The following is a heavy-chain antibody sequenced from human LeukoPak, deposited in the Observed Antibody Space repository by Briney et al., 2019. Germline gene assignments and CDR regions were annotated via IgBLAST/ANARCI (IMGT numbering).Heavy chain of an antibody. CDR2: ISGSGGST. V-gene: IGHV3-23*01. Sequence: PGGSLRLSCAASGFTVSSNYMSWVRQAPGKGLEWVSAISGSGGSTYYADSVKGRFTISRDNSKNTLYLQMNSLRAEDTAVYYCAKDWDIVATTQPFDYWGQGTLVTVSS. D-gene: IGHD5-12*01. CDR1: GFTVSSNY. CDR3: AKDWDIVATTQPFDY. J-gene: IGHJ4*02.